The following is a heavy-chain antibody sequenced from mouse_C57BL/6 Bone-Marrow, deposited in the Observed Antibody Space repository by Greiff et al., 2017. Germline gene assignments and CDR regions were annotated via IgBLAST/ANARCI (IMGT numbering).Heavy chain of an antibody. J-gene: IGHJ4*01. Sequence: DVKLVESGGGLVKPGGSLKLSCAASGFTFSDYGMHWVRQAPEKGLEWVAYISSGRSTIYYADTVKGRFTISRDNSKNTLFLQMTSLRSEDTTMYYCARPPYDSYAMDYWGQGTSVTVSS. CDR1: GFTFSDYG. CDR2: ISSGRSTI. V-gene: IGHV5-17*01. CDR3: ARPPYDSYAMDY.